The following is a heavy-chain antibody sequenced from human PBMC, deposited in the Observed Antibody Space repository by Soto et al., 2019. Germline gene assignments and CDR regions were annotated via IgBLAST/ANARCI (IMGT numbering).Heavy chain of an antibody. D-gene: IGHD3-16*01. CDR1: GYALTSYA. CDR2: INAGNGNT. J-gene: IGHJ6*03. Sequence: ASVKVSCKASGYALTSYAMHWVRQAPGQRLEWMGWINAGNGNTKYSQKFQDRVTITRDTSASTAYMELSSLRSEDTAVYYCARDGMGGPYYYSYYYMDVWGKGTTVTVSS. V-gene: IGHV1-3*01. CDR3: ARDGMGGPYYYSYYYMDV.